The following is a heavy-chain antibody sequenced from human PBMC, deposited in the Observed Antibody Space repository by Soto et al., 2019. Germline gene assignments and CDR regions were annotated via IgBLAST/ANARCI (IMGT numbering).Heavy chain of an antibody. CDR2: IYPGDSGA. J-gene: IGHJ4*02. V-gene: IGHV5-51*01. CDR1: GYSFTNYW. D-gene: IGHD3-16*01. Sequence: SGESLKISCQGSGYSFTNYWIGWVRQMPGKGLEWMGIIYPGDSGARYSPSFQGQVTMSADKSIRIAYLQWNSLKASDTAIYYCARHGGPDARGHLDFDYWGQGTLVTVSS. CDR3: ARHGGPDARGHLDFDY.